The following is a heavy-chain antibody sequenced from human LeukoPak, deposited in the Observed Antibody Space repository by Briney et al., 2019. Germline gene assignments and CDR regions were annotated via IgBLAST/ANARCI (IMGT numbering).Heavy chain of an antibody. CDR2: IIPIFGTA. J-gene: IGHJ3*02. Sequence: SVKVSCKASGGTFSSYAISWVRQAPGQGLEWMGGIIPIFGTANYAQKFQGRVTITTDESTSTAYMELRSLRSDDTAVYYCARGPPHDAFDIWGQGTMVTVSS. CDR3: ARGPPHDAFDI. V-gene: IGHV1-69*05. CDR1: GGTFSSYA.